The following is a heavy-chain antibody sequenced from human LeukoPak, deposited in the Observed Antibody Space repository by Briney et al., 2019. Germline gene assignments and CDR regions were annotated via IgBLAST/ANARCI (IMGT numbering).Heavy chain of an antibody. CDR3: ARLFPTVTHH. D-gene: IGHD4-17*01. CDR1: GGSISSGSYY. CDR2: IYTSGST. J-gene: IGHJ4*02. V-gene: IGHV4-61*02. Sequence: SETLSLTCTVSGGSISSGSYYWSWIRQPAGKGLEWIGRIYTSGSTNYNPSLKSRVTISVDTSKNQFSLKLSSVTAADTAVYYCARLFPTVTHHWGQGTLVTVSS.